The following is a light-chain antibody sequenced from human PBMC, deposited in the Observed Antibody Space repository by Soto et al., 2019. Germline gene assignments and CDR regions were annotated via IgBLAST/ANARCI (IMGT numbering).Light chain of an antibody. V-gene: IGLV1-44*01. Sequence: QSVLTQPPSASGTPGQRVAISCSGSSSNIGRNIVNWYQQLPGTAPKLLIYSNDRRPSGVPDRFSGSVSGTSASLAISGLQSEDEADYYCAAWDDSLNGVVFGGGTKLTV. J-gene: IGLJ3*02. CDR3: AAWDDSLNGVV. CDR2: SND. CDR1: SSNIGRNI.